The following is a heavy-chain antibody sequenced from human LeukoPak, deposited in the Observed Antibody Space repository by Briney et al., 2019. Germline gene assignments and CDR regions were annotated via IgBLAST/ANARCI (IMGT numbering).Heavy chain of an antibody. J-gene: IGHJ3*02. V-gene: IGHV3-7*01. D-gene: IGHD1-26*01. CDR3: ARVGATRSDAFDI. CDR1: GFTFSSYW. CDR2: IKQDGSEK. Sequence: GGSLRLSCAASGFTFSSYWMSWVRQAPGKGLEWVANIKQDGSEKYYVDSVKGRFTISRDNAKNSLYLQMNSLRAEDTAVYYCARVGATRSDAFDIWGQGTMVTVSS.